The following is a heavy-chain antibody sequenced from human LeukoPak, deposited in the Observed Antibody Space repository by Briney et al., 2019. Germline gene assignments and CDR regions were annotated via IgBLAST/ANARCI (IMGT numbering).Heavy chain of an antibody. CDR1: GGTFSSYA. CDR3: AREGIRTSTLDY. D-gene: IGHD6-6*01. V-gene: IGHV1-69*01. CDR2: IIPIFGTA. Sequence: SVKVSRKASGGTFSSYAISWVRQAPGQGLEWMGGIIPIFGTANYAQKFQGRVTITADESTSTAYMELSSLRSEDTAVYYCAREGIRTSTLDYWGQGTLVTVSS. J-gene: IGHJ4*02.